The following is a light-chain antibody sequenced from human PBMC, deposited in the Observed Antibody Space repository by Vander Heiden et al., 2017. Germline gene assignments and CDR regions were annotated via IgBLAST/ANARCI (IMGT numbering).Light chain of an antibody. J-gene: IGLJ1*01. V-gene: IGLV1-44*01. Sequence: QSALTQPPSASGTPGQRVTISCSGSSSNIGTNPVNWNQQLPGAAPKLLIYSNNPRPSGCPDRFSGSKSDASASLAISGLQSEDEADYYCEARDDTLSGYVFGTWTKVTVL. CDR2: SNN. CDR1: SSNIGTNP. CDR3: EARDDTLSGYV.